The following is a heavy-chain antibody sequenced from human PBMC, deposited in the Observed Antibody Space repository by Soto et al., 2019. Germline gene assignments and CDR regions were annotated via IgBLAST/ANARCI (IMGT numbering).Heavy chain of an antibody. CDR2: IYAGGNT. V-gene: IGHV3-53*01. CDR1: GFSVTSNY. J-gene: IGHJ4*02. CDR3: ARVTTFYDILASSYALNYFDY. Sequence: LRLSCAASGFSVTSNYMTCVRQAPGKGLECVSVIYAGGNTYYPDSVKGRFTISSDNSKNTLFLQMNNLRAEDTAVYYCARVTTFYDILASSYALNYFDYWGQGTRVTVS. D-gene: IGHD3-9*01.